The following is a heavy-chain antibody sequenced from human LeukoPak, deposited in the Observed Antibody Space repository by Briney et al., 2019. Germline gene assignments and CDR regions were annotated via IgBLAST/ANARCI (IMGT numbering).Heavy chain of an antibody. D-gene: IGHD1-1*01. Sequence: GGSLRLSCAASGFTFRNYGMHWVRQAPGKGLEWVANIKQDGSETHYVDSVKGRFTISRDNAKNSLFLQMNSLTAEDTAVYSCARDGPFSSPTSGWFYPWGQGTLVTVSS. V-gene: IGHV3-7*03. J-gene: IGHJ5*02. CDR3: ARDGPFSSPTSGWFYP. CDR1: GFTFRNYG. CDR2: IKQDGSET.